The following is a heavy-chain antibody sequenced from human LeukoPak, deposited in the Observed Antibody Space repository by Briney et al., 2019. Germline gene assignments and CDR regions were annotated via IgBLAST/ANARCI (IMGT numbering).Heavy chain of an antibody. J-gene: IGHJ4*02. CDR1: GFTFSSYA. D-gene: IGHD3-22*01. CDR3: AKGAMYYYDSSGYNDY. Sequence: GGSLRLSCAASGFTFSSYAMSWVRQAPGKGLEWVSAISGSGGSTYYADSVKGRFTISRDNSKNTLYLQMNSLRAEDTAVYYCAKGAMYYYDSSGYNDYWGQGTLVTVSS. V-gene: IGHV3-23*01. CDR2: ISGSGGST.